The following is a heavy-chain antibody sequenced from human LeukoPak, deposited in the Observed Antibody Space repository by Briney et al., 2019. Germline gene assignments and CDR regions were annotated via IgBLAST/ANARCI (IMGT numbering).Heavy chain of an antibody. D-gene: IGHD3-10*01. Sequence: SETLSLTCTVSGGSISSSSYYWGWIRQPPGKGLEWIGSIYYSGSTYYNPSLKSRVTISVDTSKNQFSLKLSSVTAADTAVYYCARDNGGYYYGSGFDYWGQGTLVTVSS. CDR1: GGSISSSSYY. CDR3: ARDNGGYYYGSGFDY. CDR2: IYYSGST. J-gene: IGHJ4*02. V-gene: IGHV4-39*07.